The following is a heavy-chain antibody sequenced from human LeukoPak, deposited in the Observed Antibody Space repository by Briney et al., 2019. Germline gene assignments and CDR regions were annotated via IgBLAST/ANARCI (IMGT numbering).Heavy chain of an antibody. CDR1: GFTFSSYS. V-gene: IGHV3-21*01. Sequence: PGGSLRLSCAASGFTFSSYSMNWVRQAPGKGLEWVSSISSSSSYMYYADSVKGRFTISRDNAKNSLYLQMNSLRAEDTAVYYCARMARWLQFDHFDYWGQGTLVTVSS. CDR3: ARMARWLQFDHFDY. J-gene: IGHJ4*02. D-gene: IGHD5-24*01. CDR2: ISSSSSYM.